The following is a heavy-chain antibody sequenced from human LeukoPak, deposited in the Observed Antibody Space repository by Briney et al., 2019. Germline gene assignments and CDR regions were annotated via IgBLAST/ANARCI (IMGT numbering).Heavy chain of an antibody. CDR2: ISSSSSTI. D-gene: IGHD6-19*01. V-gene: IGHV3-48*01. Sequence: PGGSLRLSCAASGFTFSSYSMNWVRQAPGKGLEGVSYISSSSSTIYYADSVKGRFTISRDNAKNSLYLQMNSLRAEDTAVYYCASLTDSSGWYGSRYYFDYWGQGTLVTVSS. CDR1: GFTFSSYS. J-gene: IGHJ4*02. CDR3: ASLTDSSGWYGSRYYFDY.